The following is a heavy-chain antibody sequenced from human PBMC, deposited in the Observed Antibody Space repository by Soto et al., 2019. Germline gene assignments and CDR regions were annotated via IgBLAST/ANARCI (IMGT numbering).Heavy chain of an antibody. CDR3: ARVPGTTRYWDF. V-gene: IGHV4-34*01. Sequence: SETLSLTCAVYGGSFSGYYWSWIRQPPGKGLEWIGEINHSGSTNYNPSLKSRVTISRDNAENSLYLQMNSLSAEDTAVYYCARVPGTTRYWDFWGQGTLVTVSS. CDR1: GGSFSGYY. J-gene: IGHJ4*02. D-gene: IGHD1-1*01. CDR2: INHSGST.